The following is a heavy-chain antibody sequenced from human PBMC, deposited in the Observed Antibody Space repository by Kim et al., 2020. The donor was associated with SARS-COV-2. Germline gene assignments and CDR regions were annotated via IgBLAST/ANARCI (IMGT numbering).Heavy chain of an antibody. CDR3: GRGTTVTSLYYYYGQDD. V-gene: IGHV4-34*01. CDR1: GGSFSGYY. J-gene: IGHJ6*01. D-gene: IGHD4-17*01. Sequence: SETLSLTCAVYGGSFSGYYWSWIRQPPGKGLEWIGEINHSGSTNYNPSLKSRVTISVDTSKNQFSLKLSSVTAAATAVYYCGRGTTVTSLYYYYGQDDWG. CDR2: INHSGST.